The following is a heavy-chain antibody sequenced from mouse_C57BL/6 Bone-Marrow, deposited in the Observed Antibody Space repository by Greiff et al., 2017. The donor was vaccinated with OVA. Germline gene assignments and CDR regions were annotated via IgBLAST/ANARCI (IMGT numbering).Heavy chain of an antibody. CDR2: ISNGGGST. J-gene: IGHJ1*03. Sequence: DVMLVESGGGLVQPGGSLKLSCAASGFTFSDYYMYWVRQTPEKRLEWVAYISNGGGSTYYPDTVKGRFTISRDNAKNTLYLQMSRLKSEDTAMYYCARHGDYWYFDVWGTGTTVTVSS. CDR1: GFTFSDYY. V-gene: IGHV5-12*01. CDR3: ARHGDYWYFDV.